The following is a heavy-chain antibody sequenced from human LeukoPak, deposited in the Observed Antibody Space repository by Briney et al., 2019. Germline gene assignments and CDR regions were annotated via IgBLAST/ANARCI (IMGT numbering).Heavy chain of an antibody. Sequence: SVKVSCKASGFTFTSSAMQWVRQARGPRLGWIGWIVVGSGNTNYAQKFQERVTITRDMSTSTAYMELSSLRSEDTAVYYCAAASSSWSSYGMDVWGQGTTVTVSS. D-gene: IGHD6-13*01. V-gene: IGHV1-58*02. CDR1: GFTFTSSA. J-gene: IGHJ6*02. CDR3: AAASSSWSSYGMDV. CDR2: IVVGSGNT.